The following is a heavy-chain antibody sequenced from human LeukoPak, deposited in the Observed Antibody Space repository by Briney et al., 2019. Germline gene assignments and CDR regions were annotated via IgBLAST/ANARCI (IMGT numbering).Heavy chain of an antibody. V-gene: IGHV3-23*01. CDR2: ISGSGGST. CDR3: AKDTLTYYDFWSGYYFDY. CDR1: GFTFSSYA. J-gene: IGHJ4*02. D-gene: IGHD3-3*01. Sequence: GGSLRLSCAASGFTFSSYAMSWVRQAPGKGLEWVSAISGSGGSTYYADSVKGRFTISRDNSKNTLYPQMNSLRAEDTAVYYCAKDTLTYYDFWSGYYFDYWGQGTLVTVSS.